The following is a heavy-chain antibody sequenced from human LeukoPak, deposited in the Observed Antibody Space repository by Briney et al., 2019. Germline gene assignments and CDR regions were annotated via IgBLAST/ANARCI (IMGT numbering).Heavy chain of an antibody. J-gene: IGHJ4*02. CDR3: ARDIPPDY. Sequence: KPPETLSLTCTVSGGSISSYYWSWIRQPPRKGLEWIVYIYYSGNTNYNPSLKSRVTISVDTSKNQVSLKLSSVTAADTAVYYCARDIPPDYWGQGTLVTVSS. CDR2: IYYSGNT. V-gene: IGHV4-59*01. CDR1: GGSISSYY.